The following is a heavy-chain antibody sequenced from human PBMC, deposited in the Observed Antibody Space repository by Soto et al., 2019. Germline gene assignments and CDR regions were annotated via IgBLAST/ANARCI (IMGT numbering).Heavy chain of an antibody. Sequence: SETLSLTWAVFGGSFSGYYWSWIRQPPGKGLEWIGEINHSGSTYYNPSLKSRVTISVDTSKNQFSLKLSSVTAADTAVYYCARHRTDTAMVTVWFDPWGQGTLVTVSS. CDR1: GGSFSGYY. CDR2: INHSGST. J-gene: IGHJ5*02. CDR3: ARHRTDTAMVTVWFDP. D-gene: IGHD5-18*01. V-gene: IGHV4-34*01.